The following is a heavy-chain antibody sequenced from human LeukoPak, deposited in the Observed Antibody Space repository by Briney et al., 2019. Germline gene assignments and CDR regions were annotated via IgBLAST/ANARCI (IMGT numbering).Heavy chain of an antibody. CDR1: GFTFGDYA. CDR2: IRSEAYGGTT. CDR3: TRISD. J-gene: IGHJ4*02. Sequence: GGSLRLSCTASGFTFGDYAMSWVRQAPGKGLEWVGFIRSEAYGGTTEYAASVKGRFTISRDDSKSIAYLQMNSLKTEDTAVYYCTRISDWGQGTLVTVSS. V-gene: IGHV3-49*04.